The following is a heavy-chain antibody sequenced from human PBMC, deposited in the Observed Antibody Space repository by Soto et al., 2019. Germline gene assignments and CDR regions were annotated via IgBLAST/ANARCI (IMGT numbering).Heavy chain of an antibody. D-gene: IGHD2-15*01. J-gene: IGHJ4*02. CDR1: GFAFSSYW. CDR2: IGPYETGI. CDR3: TSDTFGGRDY. V-gene: IGHV3-74*01. Sequence: SGGSLRLSCAVSGFAFSSYWMHWVRQAPGKGLVWVSRIGPYETGINYADSVKGRITISRDNAKNTLYLQMNSLRAEDTAVYYCTSDTFGGRDYWGQGTLVTVSS.